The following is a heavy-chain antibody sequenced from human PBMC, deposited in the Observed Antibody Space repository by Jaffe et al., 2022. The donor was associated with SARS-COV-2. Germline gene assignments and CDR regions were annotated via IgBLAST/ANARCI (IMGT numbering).Heavy chain of an antibody. CDR1: GFTFSSYY. CDR2: LSGSGAST. V-gene: IGHV3-23*04. J-gene: IGHJ4*02. D-gene: IGHD4-17*01. CDR3: AKPFRGNGDFHSWDY. Sequence: EVQLVESGGGLVQPGGSLRLSCAASGFTFSSYYMAWVRQAPGKGLEWVSSLSGSGASTYYTDSVKGRLTISRDNSKNTLYLQMNSLRNEDTAIYFCAKPFRGNGDFHSWDYWGQGTLVTVSS.